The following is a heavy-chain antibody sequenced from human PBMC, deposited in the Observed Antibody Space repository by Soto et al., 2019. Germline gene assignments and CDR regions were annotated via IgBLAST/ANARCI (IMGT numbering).Heavy chain of an antibody. V-gene: IGHV3-7*03. CDR2: IKEDESEK. CDR1: GFTVGSYW. D-gene: IGHD2-2*01. Sequence: GGSLRLSCAASGFTVGSYWMSWVRQAPGKGPEWVANIKEDESEKYYVDSVKGRFTISRDNARNSLYLQMNSLRAEDTAVYYCGRGYARCDYWGQGTLVTVSS. J-gene: IGHJ4*02. CDR3: GRGYARCDY.